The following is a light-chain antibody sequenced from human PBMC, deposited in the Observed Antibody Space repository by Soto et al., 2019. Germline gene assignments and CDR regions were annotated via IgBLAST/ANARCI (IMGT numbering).Light chain of an antibody. Sequence: DIQMTQSPCTLSASVGDRVTITCRASQTNSSWLAWYQQKPGYATKLLIYKATTLDSGVPSRFSGSGSGTEFTLNISSLQPYDFATYFCQHYNSYSEAFGQGTKVDIK. V-gene: IGKV1-5*03. CDR2: KAT. CDR3: QHYNSYSEA. CDR1: QTNSSW. J-gene: IGKJ1*01.